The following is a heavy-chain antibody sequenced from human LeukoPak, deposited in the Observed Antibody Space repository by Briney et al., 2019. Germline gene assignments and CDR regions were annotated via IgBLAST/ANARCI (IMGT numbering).Heavy chain of an antibody. J-gene: IGHJ5*02. D-gene: IGHD3-16*02. CDR1: GFTFSSYW. CDR3: ARDGVWGSYRHNWFDP. V-gene: IGHV3-74*01. Sequence: GGSLRLSCAASGFTFSSYWMHWVRQAPGKGLVWVSRINSDGSSTSYADSVKGRFTIPRDNAKNTLYLQMNSLRAEDTAVYYFARDGVWGSYRHNWFDPWGQGTLVTVSS. CDR2: INSDGSST.